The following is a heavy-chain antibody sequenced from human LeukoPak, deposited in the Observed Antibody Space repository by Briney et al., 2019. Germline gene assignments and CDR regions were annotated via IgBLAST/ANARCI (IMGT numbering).Heavy chain of an antibody. V-gene: IGHV4-39*01. CDR2: IYYSGST. Sequence: KPSETLSLTCGVSGDSISSRLYYWAWIRQPPGKGLEWIASIYYSGSTYYNPSLKSRVTISIDTAKNQFSLRLNSVAAADTAVYYCAGHFLSPDYYYPWGQGTQVTVSS. D-gene: IGHD2-21*02. CDR1: GDSISSRLYY. J-gene: IGHJ5*02. CDR3: AGHFLSPDYYYP.